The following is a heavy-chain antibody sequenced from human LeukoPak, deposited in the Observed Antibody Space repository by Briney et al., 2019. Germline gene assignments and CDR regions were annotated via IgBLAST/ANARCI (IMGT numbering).Heavy chain of an antibody. Sequence: GASVNVSCKASGYTFTSYGLSWVRQAAGQGVEWMGWINAYNGNTNYAQKLQGRVTMTTDTSTSTAYMELRSLRSDDTAVYYCARGVVGSYYYYYYMDVWGKGTTVTVSS. D-gene: IGHD3-3*01. CDR3: ARGVVGSYYYYYYMDV. V-gene: IGHV1-18*01. CDR1: GYTFTSYG. J-gene: IGHJ6*03. CDR2: INAYNGNT.